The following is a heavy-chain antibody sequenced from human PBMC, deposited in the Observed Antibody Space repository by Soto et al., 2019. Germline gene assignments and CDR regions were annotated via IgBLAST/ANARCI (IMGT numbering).Heavy chain of an antibody. V-gene: IGHV3-23*01. J-gene: IGHJ4*02. CDR3: AKDVAAYSSSWADY. CDR1: GFTFSSYA. CDR2: ISGSGDST. D-gene: IGHD6-13*01. Sequence: QPGGSLRLSCAASGFTFSSYAMSWVRRAPGKGLEWVSTISGSGDSTNYADSVKGRFTISRDNSKNTLYLQMNSLRVEDTALYYCAKDVAAYSSSWADYWGQGTLVTVSS.